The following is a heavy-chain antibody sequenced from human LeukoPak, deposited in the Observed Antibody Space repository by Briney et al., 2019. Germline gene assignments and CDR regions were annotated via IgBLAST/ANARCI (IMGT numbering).Heavy chain of an antibody. J-gene: IGHJ4*02. D-gene: IGHD3-9*01. Sequence: SETLSLTCTVSGGSISSSSYYWGWIRQPPGKGLEWIGSIYYSGSTYYNPSLKSRVTISVDTSKNQFSLKLSSVTAADTAVYYCARASSYYDILTGYPAQYYFDYWGQGTLVTVSS. V-gene: IGHV4-39*07. CDR1: GGSISSSSYY. CDR3: ARASSYYDILTGYPAQYYFDY. CDR2: IYYSGST.